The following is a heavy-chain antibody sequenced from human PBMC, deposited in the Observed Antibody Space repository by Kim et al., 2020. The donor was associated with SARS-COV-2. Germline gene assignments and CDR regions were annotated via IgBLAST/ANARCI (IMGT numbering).Heavy chain of an antibody. Sequence: SVKVSCKASGGTFSSYAISWVRQAPGQGLEWMGGIIPIFGTANYAQKFQGRVTITADESTSTAYMELSSLRSEDTAVYYCASIPRGYYDSSGYYPYSGQGTLVTVSS. D-gene: IGHD3-22*01. CDR1: GGTFSSYA. V-gene: IGHV1-69*13. CDR3: ASIPRGYYDSSGYYPY. CDR2: IIPIFGTA. J-gene: IGHJ4*02.